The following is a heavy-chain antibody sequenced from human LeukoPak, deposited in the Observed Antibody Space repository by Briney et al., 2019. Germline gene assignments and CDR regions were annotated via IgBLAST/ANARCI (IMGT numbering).Heavy chain of an antibody. J-gene: IGHJ4*02. CDR3: AREMVATTYYFDY. D-gene: IGHD5-12*01. CDR1: GGSFSGYY. V-gene: IGHV4-34*01. Sequence: SETLSLTCAVYGGSFSGYYWSWIRQPPGKGLEWIGEINHSGSTTYNPSLKSRVTISVDTSKNQFSLKLSSETAADTAVYYCAREMVATTYYFDYWGQGTLVTVSS. CDR2: INHSGST.